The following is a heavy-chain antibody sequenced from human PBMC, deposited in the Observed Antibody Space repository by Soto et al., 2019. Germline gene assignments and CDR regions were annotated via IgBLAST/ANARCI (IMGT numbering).Heavy chain of an antibody. J-gene: IGHJ1*01. Sequence: ASVKVSCKTSGYTFTTYGISCVRQAPGQGLEWMGIINPSGGSTSYAQKFQGRVTMTRDTSTSTVYMELSSLRSEDTAVYYCARASYGDYDKFCFQHWGQGTLVTVSS. CDR1: GYTFTTYG. CDR3: ARASYGDYDKFCFQH. CDR2: INPSGGST. V-gene: IGHV1-46*03. D-gene: IGHD4-17*01.